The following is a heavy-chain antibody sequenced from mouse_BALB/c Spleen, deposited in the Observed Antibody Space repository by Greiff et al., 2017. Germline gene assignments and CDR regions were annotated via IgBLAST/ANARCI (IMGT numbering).Heavy chain of an antibody. V-gene: IGHV2-2*02. J-gene: IGHJ4*01. D-gene: IGHD1-2*01. Sequence: QVQLKESGPGLVQPSQSLSITCPVSGFSLTSYCVHWVRQSPGKGLEWLGVIWSGGSTDYNAAFISRLSISKDNSKSQVFFKMNSLQANDTAIYYCARHSTATVMDDWGEGKAGNGSS. CDR2: IWSGGST. CDR3: ARHSTATVMDD. CDR1: GFSLTSYC.